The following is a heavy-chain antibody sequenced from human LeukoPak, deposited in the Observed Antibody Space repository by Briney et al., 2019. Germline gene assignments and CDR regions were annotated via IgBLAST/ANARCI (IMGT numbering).Heavy chain of an antibody. CDR2: MNPNSGNT. Sequence: ASVKVSCKTSGYTFTSYDINWVRQATGQGLEWMGWMNPNSGNTGYAQKFQGRVTMTRNTSISTAYMELSSLRSEDTAVYYCARGHVVVPAANMGVYYYYYYYGMDVWCQGTTVTVSS. CDR3: ARGHVVVPAANMGVYYYYYYYGMDV. V-gene: IGHV1-8*01. CDR1: GYTFTSYD. J-gene: IGHJ6*02. D-gene: IGHD2-2*01.